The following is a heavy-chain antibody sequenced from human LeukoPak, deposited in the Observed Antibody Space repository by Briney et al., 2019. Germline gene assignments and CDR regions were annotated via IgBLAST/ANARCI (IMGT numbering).Heavy chain of an antibody. CDR2: IYSGGST. D-gene: IGHD3-3*01. V-gene: IGHV3-53*01. Sequence: GGSLRLSCAASGFTVSSNYMSWVRQAPGKGLEWVSVIYSGGSTYYADSVKGRFTISRDNSKNTLYLQMNSLRAEDTAVYYCARPTYYDFWSGYHIDYWGQGTLVTVSS. CDR3: ARPTYYDFWSGYHIDY. J-gene: IGHJ4*02. CDR1: GFTVSSNY.